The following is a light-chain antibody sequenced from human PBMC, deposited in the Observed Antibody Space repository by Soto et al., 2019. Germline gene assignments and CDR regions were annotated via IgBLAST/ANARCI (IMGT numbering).Light chain of an antibody. V-gene: IGKV3-11*01. CDR2: DAS. Sequence: VVLTQSPATLSLSPGERATLSCRTSLSVSVYLDWYQQKPGQAPRLLISDASTRATGIPDRFSGSGSGTDFTLTISSLQSEDFAVYYCQQYNTWPLITFGPGTRLEIK. CDR1: LSVSVY. J-gene: IGKJ5*01. CDR3: QQYNTWPLIT.